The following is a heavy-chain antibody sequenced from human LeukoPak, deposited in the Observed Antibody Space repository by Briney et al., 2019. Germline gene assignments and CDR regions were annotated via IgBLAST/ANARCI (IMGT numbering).Heavy chain of an antibody. D-gene: IGHD1-26*01. CDR1: GFTFSSYG. CDR2: ISYDGSNK. J-gene: IGHJ3*02. V-gene: IGHV3-30*18. CDR3: AKGSSPRPISGDAFDI. Sequence: GFPRLSCAASGFTFSSYGMHWVRQAPGKGLEWVAVISYDGSNKYYADSVKGRFTISRDNSKNTLYLQMNSLRAEDTAVYYCAKGSSPRPISGDAFDIWGQGTMVTVSS.